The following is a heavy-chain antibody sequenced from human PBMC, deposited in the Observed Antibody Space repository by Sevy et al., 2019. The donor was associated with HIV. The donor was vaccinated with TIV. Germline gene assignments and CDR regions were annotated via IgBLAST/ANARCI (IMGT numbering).Heavy chain of an antibody. Sequence: GGSLRLSCAASGFTFSSYSMNWVRQAPGKGLEWVSYISSSSSNIYYADSVNGRYTISRDKAKNSLYLQMNSLRDEDTAVYYCARVDTAMVTSYYGMDVWGQGTTVTVSS. CDR3: ARVDTAMVTSYYGMDV. CDR2: ISSSSSNI. CDR1: GFTFSSYS. V-gene: IGHV3-48*02. D-gene: IGHD5-18*01. J-gene: IGHJ6*02.